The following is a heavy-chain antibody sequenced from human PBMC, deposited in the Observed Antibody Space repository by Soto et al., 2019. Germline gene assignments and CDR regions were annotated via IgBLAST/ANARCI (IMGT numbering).Heavy chain of an antibody. V-gene: IGHV1-8*01. CDR3: ARVTRTWFFDL. CDR2: VNPNSGNT. Sequence: QAQLAQSGAEVKKPGASVKVSCKASGYTSSNNDINWVRQAPGQGLEWMGWVNPNSGNTGYAQKFQGRVTMTRDTSTTTAYMELSSLRSEDTAVYYCARVTRTWFFDLWGRGTLVTVSS. CDR1: GYTSSNND. J-gene: IGHJ2*01.